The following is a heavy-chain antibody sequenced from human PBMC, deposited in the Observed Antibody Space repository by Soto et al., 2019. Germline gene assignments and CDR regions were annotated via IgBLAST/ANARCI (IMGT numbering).Heavy chain of an antibody. CDR1: GGFISSGGYY. V-gene: IGHV4-31*03. J-gene: IGHJ3*02. Sequence: SETLSLTCTVSGGFISSGGYYWSWIRQHPGKGLEWIGYIYYSGSTYYNPSLKSRVTISVDTSKNQFSLKLSSVTAADTAVYYCARGPLDIINDAFDIWGQGTMVTVSS. CDR2: IYYSGST. CDR3: ARGPLDIINDAFDI. D-gene: IGHD2-2*03.